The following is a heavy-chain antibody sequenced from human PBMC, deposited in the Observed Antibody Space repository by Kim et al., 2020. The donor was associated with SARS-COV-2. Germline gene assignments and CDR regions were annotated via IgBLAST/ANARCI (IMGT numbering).Heavy chain of an antibody. CDR1: GGSISSYY. J-gene: IGHJ1*01. CDR3: ARGGGYCSGGSCPQAVEYFQH. D-gene: IGHD2-15*01. CDR2: IYYSGST. Sequence: SETLSLTCTVSGGSISSYYWSWIRQPPGKGLEWIGYIYYSGSTNYNPSLKSRVTISVDTSKNQFSLKQSSVTAADTAVYYCARGGGYCSGGSCPQAVEYFQHWGQGTLVTVAS. V-gene: IGHV4-59*01.